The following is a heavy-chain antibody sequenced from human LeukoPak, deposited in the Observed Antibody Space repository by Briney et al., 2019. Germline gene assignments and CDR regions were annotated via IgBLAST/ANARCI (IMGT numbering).Heavy chain of an antibody. CDR1: GFTFSDFA. CDR2: ITRVSTYI. CDR3: TRDRNDYGDPDAFDI. Sequence: PGGSLTLSCAASGFTFSDFAMNWFRQAPGKGLEWVSSITRVSTYIYYAESVQGRFTISRDNHKDLLYLQLNSLRGDDTGIYYCTRDRNDYGDPDAFDIWGQGTVVTVSS. D-gene: IGHD4-17*01. V-gene: IGHV3-21*01. J-gene: IGHJ3*02.